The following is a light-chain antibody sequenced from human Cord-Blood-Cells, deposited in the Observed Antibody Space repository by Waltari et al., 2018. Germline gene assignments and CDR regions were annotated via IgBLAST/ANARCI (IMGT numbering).Light chain of an antibody. CDR1: QGVSSY. J-gene: IGKJ2*01. CDR3: QQSYSTPYT. V-gene: IGKV1-39*01. Sequence: DIQITQSPSPLSASVRDRVTITCLASQGVSSYLNWYQEKPGKAPKLLIYAASSLQSVGPSRFSGSRSGTDFTLTIISLQPEDFATYYCQQSYSTPYTFGQGTKLEMK. CDR2: AAS.